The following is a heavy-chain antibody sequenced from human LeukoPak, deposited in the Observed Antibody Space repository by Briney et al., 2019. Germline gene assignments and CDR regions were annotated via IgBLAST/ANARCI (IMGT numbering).Heavy chain of an antibody. CDR3: ARDSREGATPYYYYYYMDV. V-gene: IGHV1-2*02. CDR2: INPNSGGT. D-gene: IGHD1-26*01. CDR1: GYTFTGYY. Sequence: GASVKVSCKASGYTFTGYYMHWVRQAPGQGLEWMGWINPNSGGTNYAQKFQGRVTMTRDTSISTAYMELSRLRSDDTAVYYCARDSREGATPYYYYYYMDVWGKGTTVTVSS. J-gene: IGHJ6*03.